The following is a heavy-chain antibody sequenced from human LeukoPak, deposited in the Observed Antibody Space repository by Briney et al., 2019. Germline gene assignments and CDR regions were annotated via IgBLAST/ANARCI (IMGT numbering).Heavy chain of an antibody. Sequence: SETLSLTCTVSGGSISSSSYYWGWIRQPPGKGLEWIGSIYYSGSTYYNPSLKSRVTISVDTPKNQFSLKLSSVTAADTAVYYCARLKTAAGTKYFDYWGQGTLVTVSS. D-gene: IGHD6-13*01. V-gene: IGHV4-39*01. J-gene: IGHJ4*02. CDR1: GGSISSSSYY. CDR2: IYYSGST. CDR3: ARLKTAAGTKYFDY.